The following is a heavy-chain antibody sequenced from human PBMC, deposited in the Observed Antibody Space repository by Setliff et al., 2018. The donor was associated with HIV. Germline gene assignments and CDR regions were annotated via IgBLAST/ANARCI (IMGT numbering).Heavy chain of an antibody. D-gene: IGHD2-15*01. CDR2: LSSNGST. Sequence: PSETLSLTCTVSGGFLSRSTYYWGWIRQPPGKGLEWIGALSSNGSTNYNPSLKSRVTISLDRSKTQFSLKLNSVTAADTAVYYCARSSLHCGGGSCYLTWFDPWGQGTLVTVSS. CDR3: ARSSLHCGGGSCYLTWFDP. V-gene: IGHV4-39*07. J-gene: IGHJ5*02. CDR1: GGFLSRSTYY.